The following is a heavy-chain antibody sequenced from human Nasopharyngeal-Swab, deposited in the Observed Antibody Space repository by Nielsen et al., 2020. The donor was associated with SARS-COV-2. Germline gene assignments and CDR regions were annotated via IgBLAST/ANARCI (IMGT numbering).Heavy chain of an antibody. CDR1: GYTFTSYA. Sequence: ASVKVSCKASGYTFTSYAMHWVRQAPGQRLEWMGWINAGNGNTKYSQKFQGRVTITRDTSASTAYMELSSLRSEDTAVYYCAASVDTAMAHEDYWGQGTLVTVSS. V-gene: IGHV1-3*01. CDR2: INAGNGNT. CDR3: AASVDTAMAHEDY. D-gene: IGHD5-18*01. J-gene: IGHJ4*02.